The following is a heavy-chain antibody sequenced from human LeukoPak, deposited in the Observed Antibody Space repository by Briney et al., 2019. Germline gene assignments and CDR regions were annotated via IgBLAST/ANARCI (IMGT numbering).Heavy chain of an antibody. CDR3: ARGGSSDWYENAFDI. V-gene: IGHV3-7*01. D-gene: IGHD6-19*01. CDR2: IKQDGSEK. CDR1: GFTFSSYW. Sequence: GGSLRLSCAASGFTFSSYWMSWVRQAPGKGLEWVANIKQDGSEKYYVDSVKGRFTISRDNAKNSLYLHMNSLRAEDTAVYYCARGGSSDWYENAFDIWGQGTMVTVSS. J-gene: IGHJ3*02.